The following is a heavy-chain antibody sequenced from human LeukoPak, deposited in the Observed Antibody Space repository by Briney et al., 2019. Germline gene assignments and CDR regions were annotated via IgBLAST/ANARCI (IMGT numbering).Heavy chain of an antibody. V-gene: IGHV1-8*03. CDR1: GYTFTSYD. CDR3: ARAHYDYSNYQYYFDY. J-gene: IGHJ4*02. CDR2: MNPNSGNT. D-gene: IGHD4-11*01. Sequence: GASVKVSCKASGYTFTSYDINWVRQATGQGLEWMGWMNPNSGNTGYAQKFQGRVTITRNTSISTAYMELNSLRSEDTAVYYCARAHYDYSNYQYYFDYWGQGTLVTVSS.